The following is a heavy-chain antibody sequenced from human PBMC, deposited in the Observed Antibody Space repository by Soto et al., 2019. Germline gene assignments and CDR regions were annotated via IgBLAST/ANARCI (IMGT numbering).Heavy chain of an antibody. D-gene: IGHD3-9*01. CDR3: ASSYKGYYDILTGPGTYFDY. CDR2: IYYSGRT. Sequence: SETLSLTCTVCGGSISSSYWSWIRQPPGKGLEWIGYIYYSGRTNYNPSLKSRVTISVDTSKNQFSLKLSSVTADTAVYYCASSYKGYYDILTGPGTYFDYWGQVTLVTVS. J-gene: IGHJ4*02. V-gene: IGHV4-59*08. CDR1: GGSISSSY.